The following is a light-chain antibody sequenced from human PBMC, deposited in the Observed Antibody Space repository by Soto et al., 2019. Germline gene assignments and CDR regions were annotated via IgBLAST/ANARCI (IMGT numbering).Light chain of an antibody. Sequence: EIVLTQSPGIVSLSPGERATLSCRASQTVSGNYLAWYQQKPGQSPRLLIYGSSDRATGIPDRFSGSGSGTDFTLTINRVEPEDFAVYYCQQYGSSPPYTFGQGTTLVI. V-gene: IGKV3-20*01. CDR2: GSS. CDR1: QTVSGNY. CDR3: QQYGSSPPYT. J-gene: IGKJ2*01.